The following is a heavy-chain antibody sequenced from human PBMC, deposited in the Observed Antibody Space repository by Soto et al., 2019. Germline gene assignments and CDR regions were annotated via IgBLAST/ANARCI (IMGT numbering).Heavy chain of an antibody. Sequence: GGSLRLSCAASGFTFSSYSMNWVRQAPGKGLGWASSISSSSSYIYYADSVKGRFTISRDNAKNSLYLQMNSLRAEDTAVYYCARVPSGYYYYGMDVWGQGTTVTVSS. CDR1: GFTFSSYS. CDR3: ARVPSGYYYYGMDV. J-gene: IGHJ6*02. D-gene: IGHD7-27*01. V-gene: IGHV3-21*01. CDR2: ISSSSSYI.